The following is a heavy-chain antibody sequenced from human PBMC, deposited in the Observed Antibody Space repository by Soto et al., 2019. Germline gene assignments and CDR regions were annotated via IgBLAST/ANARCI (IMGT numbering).Heavy chain of an antibody. D-gene: IGHD3-22*01. CDR2: ISVCGGRP. V-gene: IGHV3-23*01. CDR1: GFTISSYV. Sequence: PGGTLRLSCAASGFTISSYVLSWVRLAQGQGLEWVSAISVCGGRPYYADSVKGRFTISRDNSEDTLYLQMNSLRAEDTAVYYCASGGYWFYYGMDVWGQGTTVTVSS. J-gene: IGHJ6*02. CDR3: ASGGYWFYYGMDV.